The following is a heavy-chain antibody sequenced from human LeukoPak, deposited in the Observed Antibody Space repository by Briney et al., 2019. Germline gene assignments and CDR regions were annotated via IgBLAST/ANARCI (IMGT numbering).Heavy chain of an antibody. D-gene: IGHD2-2*01. V-gene: IGHV4-34*01. J-gene: IGHJ4*02. CDR2: INHSGST. Sequence: PSETLSLTCAVYGGSFSGYYWSWIRQPPGKGLEWIGEINHSGSTNYNPSLKSRVTISVDTSKNQFSLKLSSVTAADTAVYYCARRKAGTSCPDYWGQGTLVTVSS. CDR1: GGSFSGYY. CDR3: ARRKAGTSCPDY.